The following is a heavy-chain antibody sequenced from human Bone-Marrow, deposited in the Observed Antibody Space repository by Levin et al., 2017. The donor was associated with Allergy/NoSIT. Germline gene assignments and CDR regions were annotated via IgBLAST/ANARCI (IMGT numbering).Heavy chain of an antibody. J-gene: IGHJ6*02. D-gene: IGHD3-16*01. CDR1: GFTINNYD. V-gene: IGHV3-13*01. Sequence: GGSLRLSCATSGFTINNYDMHWVRQAPGRGLEWVSAIGTAGDTYYLGSVEGRFTISRENAKNSLYLQMNSLRDGDTAVYYCARDRFGGAEGGIDVWGQGTTVTVSS. CDR2: IGTAGDT. CDR3: ARDRFGGAEGGIDV.